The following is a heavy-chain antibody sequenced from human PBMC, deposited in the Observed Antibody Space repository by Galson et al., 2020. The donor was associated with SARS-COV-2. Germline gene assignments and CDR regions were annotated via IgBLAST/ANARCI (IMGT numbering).Heavy chain of an antibody. Sequence: GGSLRLSCAASGFIFSSYSMNWVRQAPGKGLEWVSSISSSSNDMYYADSVKGRFTISRDNAKNSLYLQMNGLRAEDTAVYYCAREDAFARGEYYYCGMDVWGQGTTVTVSS. CDR2: ISSSSNDM. J-gene: IGHJ6*02. CDR1: GFIFSSYS. V-gene: IGHV3-21*01. CDR3: AREDAFARGEYYYCGMDV. D-gene: IGHD3-16*01.